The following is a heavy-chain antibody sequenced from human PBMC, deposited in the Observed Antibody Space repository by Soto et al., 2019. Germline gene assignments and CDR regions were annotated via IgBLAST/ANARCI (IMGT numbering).Heavy chain of an antibody. CDR1: GGSISSYY. D-gene: IGHD3-10*01. CDR3: ARQGFGALHGRVDV. Sequence: QVPLQESGPGLVKPSETLSLSCPVSGGSISSYYWSWIRQTPGKGLEWIGYVHDSWVPNYNPSLKRRVAISLDTTKSQFSLKLTSVTATDTAVYYCARQGFGALHGRVDVWGQGTTVTVSS. J-gene: IGHJ6*02. CDR2: VHDSWVP. V-gene: IGHV4-59*08.